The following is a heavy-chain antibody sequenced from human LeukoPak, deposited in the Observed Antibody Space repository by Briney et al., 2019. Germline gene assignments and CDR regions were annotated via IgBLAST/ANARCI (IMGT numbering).Heavy chain of an antibody. CDR2: IFTSGRP. CDR3: ARWYSVGWNYYFDL. D-gene: IGHD1-7*01. V-gene: IGHV4-61*02. CDR1: GGFISSGTHY. J-gene: IGHJ2*01. Sequence: SETLSLTCDVSGGFISSGTHYWTWIRQPVGKGLEWLGRIFTSGRPAYNSSLESRLTISIDKSKNQFHLKLTSVTAADTAVYYCARWYSVGWNYYFDLWGRGTLVTVSS.